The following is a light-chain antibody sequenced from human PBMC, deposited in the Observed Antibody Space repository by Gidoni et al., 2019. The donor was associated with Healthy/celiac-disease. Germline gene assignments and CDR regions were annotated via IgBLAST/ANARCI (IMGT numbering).Light chain of an antibody. CDR3: CSYVGIYPPLWV. V-gene: IGLV2-11*01. J-gene: IGLJ3*02. Sequence: QSALTQPRSVSGSPGQSVTISCTGTSSDVGGYNYVSWYQQHPGKAPKLMICDVSKRPSGVPDRFSGSRSGNTASLTISGLQAEDEADYYCCSYVGIYPPLWVFGGGTKLTVL. CDR2: DVS. CDR1: SSDVGGYNY.